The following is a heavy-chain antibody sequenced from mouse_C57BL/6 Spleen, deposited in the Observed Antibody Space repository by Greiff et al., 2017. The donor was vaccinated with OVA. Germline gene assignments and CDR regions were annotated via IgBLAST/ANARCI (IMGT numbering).Heavy chain of an antibody. CDR1: GYTFTSYW. V-gene: IGHV1-64*01. Sequence: VQLQQPGAELVKPGASVKMSCKASGYTFTSYWITWVKQRPGQGLEWIGMIHPNSGSTNYNEKFKSKATLTVDKSSSTAYMQLSSLTSEDSAVYYCARGNYGSAMDYWGQGTSVTVSS. D-gene: IGHD2-1*01. CDR2: IHPNSGST. CDR3: ARGNYGSAMDY. J-gene: IGHJ4*01.